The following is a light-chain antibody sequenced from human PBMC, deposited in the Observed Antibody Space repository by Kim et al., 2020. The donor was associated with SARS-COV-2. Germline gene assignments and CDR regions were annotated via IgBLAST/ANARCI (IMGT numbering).Light chain of an antibody. Sequence: SYELTQPLSVSVALGQTARISCGGNNIGSRNVHWYQQKPGQAPVLVIFRDDTRPPGIPERFSGSNSGNAATLTISRAQAGDEADYYGQVRDSNTVVFGGGTQLTVL. CDR1: NIGSRN. CDR2: RDD. CDR3: QVRDSNTVV. J-gene: IGLJ2*01. V-gene: IGLV3-9*01.